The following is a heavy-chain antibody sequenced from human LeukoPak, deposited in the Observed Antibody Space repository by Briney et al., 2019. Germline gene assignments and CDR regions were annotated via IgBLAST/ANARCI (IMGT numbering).Heavy chain of an antibody. V-gene: IGHV1-2*02. CDR3: ARVLETYYYDMGTMDY. Sequence: ASVKVSCKASGYTFTGYYMHWVRQAPGQGLEWMGWINPNSGGANYAQKFQGRVTMTRDTSISTDYMELSRLRSDATAVYYCARVLETYYYDMGTMDYWGQGTLVTVSS. CDR2: INPNSGGA. J-gene: IGHJ4*02. D-gene: IGHD3-22*01. CDR1: GYTFTGYY.